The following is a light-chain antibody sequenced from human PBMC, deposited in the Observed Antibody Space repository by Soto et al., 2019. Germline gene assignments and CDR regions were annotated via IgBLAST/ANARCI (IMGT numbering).Light chain of an antibody. CDR1: QSVLYTNIKSY. V-gene: IGKV4-1*01. J-gene: IGKJ1*01. CDR2: WAS. Sequence: DIVMTQSPDSLAVSLGERATINCKSSQSVLYTNIKSYLAWYQQKPGQPPKLLIYWASTRESGVPDRFSGSGSGTDFTLTISSLQAEDVAVYYCQQYYDAPQNFGQGTKVEIK. CDR3: QQYYDAPQN.